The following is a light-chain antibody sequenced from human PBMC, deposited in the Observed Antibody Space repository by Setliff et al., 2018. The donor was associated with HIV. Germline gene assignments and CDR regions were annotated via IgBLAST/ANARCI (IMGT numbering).Light chain of an antibody. CDR2: DVS. CDR3: CSYSGDSVWV. Sequence: QSALAQPASVSGSPGQSIAIACTGASGDISDYVSWYQLHPGKAPKLMIYDVSYRPSGVSSRFSGSRSGNTASLTISGLQPEDEADYFCCSYSGDSVWVFGAGT. V-gene: IGLV2-14*03. CDR1: SGDISDY. J-gene: IGLJ3*02.